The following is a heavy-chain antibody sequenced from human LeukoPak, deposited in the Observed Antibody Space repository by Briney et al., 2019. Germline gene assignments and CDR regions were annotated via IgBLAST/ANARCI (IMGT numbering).Heavy chain of an antibody. CDR3: ATLRFLEVGDY. Sequence: PGGSLRLSCVGSGFAFNAYTITWVRQAPGKGLEWVSSISSSSSYIYYADSVKGRFTISRDNAKNSLYLQMNSLRAEDTAVYYCATLRFLEVGDYWGQGTLVTVSS. V-gene: IGHV3-21*01. D-gene: IGHD3-3*01. CDR1: GFAFNAYT. CDR2: ISSSSSYI. J-gene: IGHJ4*02.